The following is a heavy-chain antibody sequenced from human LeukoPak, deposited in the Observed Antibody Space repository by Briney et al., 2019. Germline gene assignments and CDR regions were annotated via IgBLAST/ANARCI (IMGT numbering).Heavy chain of an antibody. CDR3: ASLIVVVTDDWFDP. CDR2: ISSSSSYI. D-gene: IGHD2-21*02. Sequence: PGGSLRLSCAASGFTFSSYSINWVRQAPGKGLEWVPSISSSSSYIYYADSVKGRFTISRDNAKNSLYLQMNSLRAEDTAVYYCASLIVVVTDDWFDPWGQGTLVTVSS. V-gene: IGHV3-21*01. CDR1: GFTFSSYS. J-gene: IGHJ5*02.